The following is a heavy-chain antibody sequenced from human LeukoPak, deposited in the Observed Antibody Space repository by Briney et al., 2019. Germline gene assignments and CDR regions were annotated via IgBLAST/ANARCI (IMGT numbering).Heavy chain of an antibody. D-gene: IGHD3-16*01. J-gene: IGHJ4*02. CDR3: ATQRGSYLWGTDFDY. V-gene: IGHV1-2*02. Sequence: ASVKVSCKASGYTFTGYYMHWVRQAPGQGLEWMGWINPDSGDTKYAQKFQGRVTMTRDTSISTAYMELSRLRSDDTAVYYCATQRGSYLWGTDFDYWGQGTLVTVSS. CDR1: GYTFTGYY. CDR2: INPDSGDT.